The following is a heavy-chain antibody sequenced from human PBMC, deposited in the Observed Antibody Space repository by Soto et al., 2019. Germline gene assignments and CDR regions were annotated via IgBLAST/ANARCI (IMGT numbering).Heavy chain of an antibody. D-gene: IGHD1-7*01. Sequence: SETLSLTCTVSGGSISSSSYYWGWIRQPPGKGLEWIGSIYYSGSTYYNPSLKSRVTISVDTSKNQFSLKLSSVTAADTAVYYCARQQVETPSPPLELLDWGPYYYMDVWGKGTTVTVSS. CDR1: GGSISSSSYY. CDR3: ARQQVETPSPPLELLDWGPYYYMDV. J-gene: IGHJ6*03. CDR2: IYYSGST. V-gene: IGHV4-39*01.